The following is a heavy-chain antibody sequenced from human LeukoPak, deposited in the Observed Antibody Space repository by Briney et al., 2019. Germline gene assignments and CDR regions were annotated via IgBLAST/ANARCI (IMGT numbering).Heavy chain of an antibody. V-gene: IGHV4-34*01. CDR1: GGSLKNHY. J-gene: IGHJ5*02. CDR2: INDSGTT. CDR3: ARDEAGHYALAL. Sequence: ETLSLTCAVSGGSLKNHYWTWIRQSPGKRLEWIGLINDSGTTVYDPSPKSRVTISIDTSKNQFSLKLTSMTAADTAVYFCARDEAGHYALALWGQGTPVTVSS. D-gene: IGHD4-17*01.